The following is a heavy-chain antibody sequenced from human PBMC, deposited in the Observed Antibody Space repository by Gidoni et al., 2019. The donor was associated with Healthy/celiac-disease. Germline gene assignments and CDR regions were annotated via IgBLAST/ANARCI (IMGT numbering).Heavy chain of an antibody. CDR3: TMGDYGFGEIDY. Sequence: EVQLVESGGGLVKPGRSLRISCTASGFTLSDYAMSWFLQAPGKGLEWVGFIRSKAYGGTTEYAASVKGRFTISRDDSKSIAYLQMNSLKTEDTAVYYCTMGDYGFGEIDYWGQGTLVTVSS. CDR1: GFTLSDYA. J-gene: IGHJ4*02. V-gene: IGHV3-49*05. D-gene: IGHD4-17*01. CDR2: IRSKAYGGTT.